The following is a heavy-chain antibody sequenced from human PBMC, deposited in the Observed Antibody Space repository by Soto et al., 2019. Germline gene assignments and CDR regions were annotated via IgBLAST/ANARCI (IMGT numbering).Heavy chain of an antibody. CDR1: GFTFSSYA. J-gene: IGHJ4*02. Sequence: QVQLVESGGVVVQPGRSLRLSCAASGFTFSSYAMHWVRQAPGKGLEWGAIISYNESNKYYADSVKGRFTISRDNSKNSLYLKMYSLRAEETALDYCARETFDYYGSGYFDYWGQGTLVNVSS. V-gene: IGHV3-30-3*01. CDR3: ARETFDYYGSGYFDY. D-gene: IGHD3-10*01. CDR2: ISYNESNK.